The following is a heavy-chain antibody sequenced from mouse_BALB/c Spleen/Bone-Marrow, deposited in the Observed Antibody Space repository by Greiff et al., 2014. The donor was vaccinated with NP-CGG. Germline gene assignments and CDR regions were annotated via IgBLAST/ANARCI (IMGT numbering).Heavy chain of an antibody. CDR1: GYAFSSSW. V-gene: IGHV1-82*01. Sequence: QVQLQQSGPELVKPGASVKIYCKASGYAFSSSWMNWVEQRPGQGLEWIGRIYPGDGNTNYNGKFKGKATLTADKSSTTAYMQLSSLTSVDSAVYFCALYDYDGLSWFAYWGQGTLVTVSA. CDR2: IYPGDGNT. CDR3: ALYDYDGLSWFAY. J-gene: IGHJ3*01. D-gene: IGHD2-4*01.